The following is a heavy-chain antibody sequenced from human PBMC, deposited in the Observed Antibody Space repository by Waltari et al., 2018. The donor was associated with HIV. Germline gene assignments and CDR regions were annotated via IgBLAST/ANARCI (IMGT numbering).Heavy chain of an antibody. CDR2: VIPIIGTA. D-gene: IGHD3-22*01. Sequence: QVQLVQSGAEVKKPGSSVKVSCKASGGTFSSYAISWVRQAPGQGLGWMGGVIPIIGTANYAQKFQGRVTITPDESTSTAYMELSSLRSEDTAVYYCARSTIYYYDSSGYPYYGMDVWGQGTTVTVSS. V-gene: IGHV1-69*01. CDR3: ARSTIYYYDSSGYPYYGMDV. J-gene: IGHJ6*02. CDR1: GGTFSSYA.